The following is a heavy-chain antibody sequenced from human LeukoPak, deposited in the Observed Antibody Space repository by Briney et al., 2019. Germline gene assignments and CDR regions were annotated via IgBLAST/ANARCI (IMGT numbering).Heavy chain of an antibody. D-gene: IGHD6-19*01. CDR2: ISYDGSNK. CDR3: AGDMISGWYRAFDY. Sequence: GGSLRLSCAASGFTVSSNYMSWVRQAPGKGLEWVAVISYDGSNKYYADSVKGRFTISRDNSKNTLYLQMNSLRAEDTAVYYCAGDMISGWYRAFDYWGQGTPVTVSS. CDR1: GFTVSSNY. J-gene: IGHJ4*02. V-gene: IGHV3-30-3*01.